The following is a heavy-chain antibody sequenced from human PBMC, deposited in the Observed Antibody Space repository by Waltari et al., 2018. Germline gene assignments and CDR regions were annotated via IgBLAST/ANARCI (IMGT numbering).Heavy chain of an antibody. CDR1: GFSFYTYA. J-gene: IGHJ5*02. CDR2: INPGRANT. CDR3: AKADNKWELLWFDS. V-gene: IGHV3-23*04. Sequence: EVQLVQSGGGLVQPGGSLRLSCEDSGFSFYTYARTWVRQAPGKGLEWVSTINPGRANTYYADSVRGRFTISRDNSKNTLYLQLNNLRAEDTATYYCAKADNKWELLWFDSWGQGNLVIVSS. D-gene: IGHD3-10*01.